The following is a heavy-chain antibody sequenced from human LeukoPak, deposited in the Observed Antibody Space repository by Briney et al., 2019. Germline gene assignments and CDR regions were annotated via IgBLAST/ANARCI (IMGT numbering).Heavy chain of an antibody. Sequence: SETLSLTCTVSGGSISSSSYYWGWIRQPPGKGLEWIGSIYYSGSTYYNPSLKSRVTISVDTSKNQFPLKLSSVTAADTAVYYCARQIVVAADIDYWGQGTLVTVSS. CDR3: ARQIVVAADIDY. V-gene: IGHV4-39*01. CDR2: IYYSGST. D-gene: IGHD2-15*01. J-gene: IGHJ4*02. CDR1: GGSISSSSYY.